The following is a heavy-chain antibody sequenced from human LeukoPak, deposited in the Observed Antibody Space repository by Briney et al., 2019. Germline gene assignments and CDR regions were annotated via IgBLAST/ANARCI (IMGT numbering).Heavy chain of an antibody. Sequence: ASVKISCKASGYTLNSYGISWVRQAPGQGLELMGWITAYKGNTNYAQKIQGRVTMSTDTSTSTAYMELRSLRSDDTAVYYCARGHRRVGATSIDYLDYWGQGTLVTVSS. V-gene: IGHV1-18*01. CDR2: ITAYKGNT. CDR3: ARGHRRVGATSIDYLDY. J-gene: IGHJ4*02. D-gene: IGHD1-26*01. CDR1: GYTLNSYG.